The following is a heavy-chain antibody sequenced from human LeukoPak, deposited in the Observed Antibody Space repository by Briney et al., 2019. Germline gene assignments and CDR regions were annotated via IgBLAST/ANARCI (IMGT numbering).Heavy chain of an antibody. V-gene: IGHV4-30-4*08. J-gene: IGHJ6*03. Sequence: PSQTLSLTCTVSGGSISSGDYYWSSIRQPPGKGLEWIGYIYFSRSTYYNPSLKSRVTISVDTSKNQFSLKLSSVTAADTAVYYCARTTYSSSSGRYYYYMDVWGKGTTVTVSS. CDR1: GGSISSGDYY. CDR2: IYFSRST. CDR3: ARTTYSSSSGRYYYYMDV. D-gene: IGHD6-6*01.